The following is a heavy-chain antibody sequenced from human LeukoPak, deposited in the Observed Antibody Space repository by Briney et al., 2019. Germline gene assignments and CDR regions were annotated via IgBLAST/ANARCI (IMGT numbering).Heavy chain of an antibody. D-gene: IGHD2-2*01. V-gene: IGHV3-20*04. Sequence: GGSLRLSCAASRFTFDGYGMSWVRQAPGKGLEWVSGISWNGGSTAYADSVKGRFTISRDNAKNSLYLQMNSLRAEDTAVYYCARETDSTLFDYWGQGTLVTVSS. CDR1: RFTFDGYG. J-gene: IGHJ4*02. CDR2: ISWNGGST. CDR3: ARETDSTLFDY.